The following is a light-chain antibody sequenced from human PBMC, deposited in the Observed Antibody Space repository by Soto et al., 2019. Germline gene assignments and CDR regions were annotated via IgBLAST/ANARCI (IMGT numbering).Light chain of an antibody. Sequence: DIQMTQSPSSLSASVGDRVTITCRASQSISSYLNWYQQKPGKAPKLLIYAASSLQSGVPSRFSGSGSATEINLTISSLQPEDFATYYCQQSYSTPMYTFGQGTKLEIK. CDR2: AAS. J-gene: IGKJ2*01. CDR1: QSISSY. CDR3: QQSYSTPMYT. V-gene: IGKV1-39*01.